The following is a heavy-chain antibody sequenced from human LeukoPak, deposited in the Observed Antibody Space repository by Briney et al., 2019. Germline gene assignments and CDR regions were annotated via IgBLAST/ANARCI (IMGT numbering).Heavy chain of an antibody. CDR3: ARLTGYSSESWFDP. D-gene: IGHD3-9*01. J-gene: IGHJ5*02. V-gene: IGHV4-39*07. CDR2: IYYSGST. CDR1: GGSISSSSYY. Sequence: SETLSLTCTASGGSISSSSYYWGWIRQPPGKGLEWIGSIYYSGSTNYKSSLKSRVTISVDTSKNQFSLKLSSVTAADTAVYYCARLTGYSSESWFDPWGQGTLVTVSS.